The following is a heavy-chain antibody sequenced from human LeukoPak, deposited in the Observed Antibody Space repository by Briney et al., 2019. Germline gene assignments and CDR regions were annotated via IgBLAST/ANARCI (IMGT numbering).Heavy chain of an antibody. Sequence: GASVKVSCKASGGTFSSYAISWVRQAPGQGLEWMGGIIPIFGTANYAQKFQGRVTITTYESTSTAYMELSSLRSEDTAVYYCARGGVATIRAFDIWGQGTMVTVSS. D-gene: IGHD5-12*01. CDR3: ARGGVATIRAFDI. CDR2: IIPIFGTA. V-gene: IGHV1-69*05. J-gene: IGHJ3*02. CDR1: GGTFSSYA.